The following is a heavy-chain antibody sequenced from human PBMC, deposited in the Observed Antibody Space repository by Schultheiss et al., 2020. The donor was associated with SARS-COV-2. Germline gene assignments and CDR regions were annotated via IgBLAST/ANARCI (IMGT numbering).Heavy chain of an antibody. D-gene: IGHD2-2*01. V-gene: IGHV3-23*01. CDR3: AKARVEGLPAGIYYYYMDV. J-gene: IGHJ6*03. CDR1: GFTFSSHA. Sequence: GESLKISCAASGFTFSSHAMSWVRQAPGKGLEWVSAISGNGATTYYADSVKGRFTISRDKSKSTLFLQMNSLRAEDAAVYYCAKARVEGLPAGIYYYYMDVWGKGTTVTVSS. CDR2: ISGNGATT.